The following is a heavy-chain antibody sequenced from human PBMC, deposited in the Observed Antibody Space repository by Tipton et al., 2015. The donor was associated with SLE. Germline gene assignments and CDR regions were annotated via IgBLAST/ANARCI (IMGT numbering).Heavy chain of an antibody. CDR2: INHSGST. D-gene: IGHD3-22*01. CDR3: ARGGSESWLLLND. Sequence: LRLSCAVYGGSFSGYYWSWIRQPPGKGLEWIGEINHSGSTNYNPSLKSRGTISVDTSKNQFSLKLRSVTAADTAVYYCARGGSESWLLLNDWGQGTLVTVSS. V-gene: IGHV4-34*01. J-gene: IGHJ4*02. CDR1: GGSFSGYY.